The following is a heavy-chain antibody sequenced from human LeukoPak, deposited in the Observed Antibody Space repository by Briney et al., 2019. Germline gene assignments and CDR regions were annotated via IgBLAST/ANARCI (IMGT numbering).Heavy chain of an antibody. V-gene: IGHV1-69*13. CDR2: IIPIFGTA. Sequence: ASVKVSCKASGGTFSSYAISWVRQAPGQGLEWMGGIIPIFGTANYAQKFQGRVTITADESTSTAYMELSSLRSEDTAVYYCARSQVDYYDSSGYYPLFDYWGQGTLVTVSS. D-gene: IGHD3-22*01. J-gene: IGHJ4*02. CDR3: ARSQVDYYDSSGYYPLFDY. CDR1: GGTFSSYA.